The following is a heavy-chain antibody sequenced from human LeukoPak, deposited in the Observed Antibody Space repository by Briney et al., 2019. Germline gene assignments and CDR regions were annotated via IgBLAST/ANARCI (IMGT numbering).Heavy chain of an antibody. CDR1: GYTFTSYD. CDR2: MNPNSGNT. Sequence: GASVKVSCKASGYTFTSYDINWVRQATGQGLEWMGWMNPNSGNTGYAQKFQGRVTITRNTSISTAYMELSSLRSEDTAVYYCARGDFWSGYDAFDIWGQGTMVTVSS. CDR3: ARGDFWSGYDAFDI. V-gene: IGHV1-8*03. D-gene: IGHD3-3*01. J-gene: IGHJ3*02.